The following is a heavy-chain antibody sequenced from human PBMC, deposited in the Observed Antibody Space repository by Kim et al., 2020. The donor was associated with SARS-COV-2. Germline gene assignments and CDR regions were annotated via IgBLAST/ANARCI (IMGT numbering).Heavy chain of an antibody. CDR1: GFTFDDYA. J-gene: IGHJ3*02. CDR3: AKDIGVVDVFQYTDAFDI. Sequence: GGSPRLSCAASGFTFDDYAMHWVRQAPGKGLEWVSLISGDGGSTYYADSVKGRFTISRDNSKNSLYLQMNSLRTEDTALYYCAKDIGVVDVFQYTDAFDIWGQGTMVTVSS. V-gene: IGHV3-43*02. D-gene: IGHD2-21*01. CDR2: ISGDGGST.